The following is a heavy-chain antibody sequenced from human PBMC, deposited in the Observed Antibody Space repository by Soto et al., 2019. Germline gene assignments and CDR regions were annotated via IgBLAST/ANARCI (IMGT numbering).Heavy chain of an antibody. D-gene: IGHD5-18*01. Sequence: SSVKVSCKASGYTFTGYYMHWVRQAPGQGLEWMGWINPNSGGTNYAQKFQGWVTMTRDTSISTAYMELSRLRSDDTAVYYCARQLLQPGASMDVWGQGTTVTVSS. V-gene: IGHV1-2*04. CDR1: GYTFTGYY. J-gene: IGHJ6*02. CDR2: INPNSGGT. CDR3: ARQLLQPGASMDV.